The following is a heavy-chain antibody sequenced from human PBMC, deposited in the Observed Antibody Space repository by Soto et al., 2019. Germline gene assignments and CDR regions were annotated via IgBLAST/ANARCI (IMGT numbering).Heavy chain of an antibody. CDR3: ATGGIYYEV. D-gene: IGHD1-26*01. CDR1: GFAFRHNY. V-gene: IGHV3-11*01. CDR2: ISTSGSPA. J-gene: IGHJ4*02. Sequence: KPGGSLRLSCTVSGFAFRHNYLTWIRQAPGKGLEWLSYISTSGSPAYYADSVKGRFTISTDNAKKSLYLQMDSLRAEDTGVYYCATGGIYYEVWGQGTLVTVSS.